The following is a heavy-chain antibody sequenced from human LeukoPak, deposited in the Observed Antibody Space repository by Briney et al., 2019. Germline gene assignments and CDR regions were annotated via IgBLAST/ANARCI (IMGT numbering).Heavy chain of an antibody. CDR2: INHSGST. CDR1: GGSFSGYY. J-gene: IGHJ4*02. D-gene: IGHD5-18*01. CDR3: ARATGYSYGFRTIDFDY. Sequence: PSETLSLTCAVYGGSFSGYYWSWIRQPPGKGLEWIGEINHSGSTNYNPSLKSRVTISVDTSKNQFSLKLSSVTAADTAVYYCARATGYSYGFRTIDFDYWGRGTLVTVSS. V-gene: IGHV4-34*01.